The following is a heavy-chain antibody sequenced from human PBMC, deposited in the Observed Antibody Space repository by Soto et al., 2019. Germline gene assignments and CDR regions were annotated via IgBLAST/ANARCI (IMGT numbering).Heavy chain of an antibody. CDR2: INPNSGGT. V-gene: IGHV1-2*04. Sequence: QVQLVQSGAEVKKPGASVKVSCKASGYTFTGYYMHWVRQAPGQGLEWMGWINPNSGGTNYAQKFQGWVTMTRDTSIRTAYMELSRLRSDDTAVYYCARASGGDIVVVPAGEWFDPWGQGTLVTVSS. CDR3: ARASGGDIVVVPAGEWFDP. J-gene: IGHJ5*02. CDR1: GYTFTGYY. D-gene: IGHD2-2*01.